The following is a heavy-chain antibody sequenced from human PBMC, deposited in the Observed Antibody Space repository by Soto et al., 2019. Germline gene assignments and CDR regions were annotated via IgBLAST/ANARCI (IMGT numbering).Heavy chain of an antibody. V-gene: IGHV3-23*01. CDR3: AKDRGCIDPVDY. CDR2: ISGSTSGT. Sequence: EVQLLESGGGLVQPGGSLRLSCAASGFAFSSYAMSWVRQAPGKGLEWVSSISGSTSGTYYADAVKGRFTISRDNSNNTLYLQMNSLRAEDTAVYYRAKDRGCIDPVDYWGQGARVTVSS. CDR1: GFAFSSYA. D-gene: IGHD3-16*02. J-gene: IGHJ4*02.